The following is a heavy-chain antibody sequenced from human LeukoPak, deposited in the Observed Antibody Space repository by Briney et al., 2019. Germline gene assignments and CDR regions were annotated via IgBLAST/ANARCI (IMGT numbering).Heavy chain of an antibody. CDR2: IYYSGST. V-gene: IGHV4-39*01. CDR1: GGSISSSSYY. J-gene: IGHJ5*02. D-gene: IGHD2-15*01. CDR3: ARRVVVAATRAWFDP. Sequence: SETLSLTCTVSGGSISSSSYYWGWIRQPPGKGLEWIGSIYYSGSTYYNPSLKSRVTISVDTSKNQFSLKPSSVTAADTAVYYCARRVVVAATRAWFDPWGQGTLVTVSS.